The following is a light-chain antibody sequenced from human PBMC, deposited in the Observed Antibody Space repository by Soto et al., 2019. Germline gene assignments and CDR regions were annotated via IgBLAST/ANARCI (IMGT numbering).Light chain of an antibody. CDR1: QSISSF. J-gene: IGKJ1*01. V-gene: IGKV1-39*01. Sequence: DIQMTQSPSSLSASVGDRVTITCRASQSISSFLNWYQQKPGKAPKVLIYAASRLESGVPSRFSGSGSGTDFTLTISCLQSEDFATYYCQQYYSFPRTFGQGTKVDIK. CDR2: AAS. CDR3: QQYYSFPRT.